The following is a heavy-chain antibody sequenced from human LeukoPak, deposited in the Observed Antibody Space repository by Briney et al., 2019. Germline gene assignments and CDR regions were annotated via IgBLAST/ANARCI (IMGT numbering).Heavy chain of an antibody. V-gene: IGHV3-23*01. CDR1: GFTFRNFA. CDR2: ISHSGDRT. CDR3: AKDRAAYSGARDFDW. Sequence: PGGSLRLSCAASGFTFRNFAMSWVRQAPGKGLEWVSSISHSGDRTYYADSVKGRFTISRDNSKNTLYLQMNSLGAADTAVYYCAKDRAAYSGARDFDWWGQGNLVTVSS. J-gene: IGHJ4*02. D-gene: IGHD5-12*01.